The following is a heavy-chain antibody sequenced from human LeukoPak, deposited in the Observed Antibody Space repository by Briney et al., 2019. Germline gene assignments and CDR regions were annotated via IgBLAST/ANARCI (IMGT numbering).Heavy chain of an antibody. D-gene: IGHD3-22*01. Sequence: GESLKISCKGSGYRFTNYWIGWVRQMPGKGLERMGIIYPGDSDTRYSPSFQGQVTILVDKSINTAYLQWSSLMATDTAMYYCATLHYYYDSHGPFDYWGQGTLVTVSS. CDR3: ATLHYYYDSHGPFDY. V-gene: IGHV5-51*01. CDR2: IYPGDSDT. J-gene: IGHJ4*02. CDR1: GYRFTNYW.